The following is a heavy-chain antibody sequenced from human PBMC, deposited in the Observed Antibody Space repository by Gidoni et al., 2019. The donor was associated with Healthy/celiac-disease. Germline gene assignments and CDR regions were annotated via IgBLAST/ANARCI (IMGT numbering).Heavy chain of an antibody. J-gene: IGHJ5*02. CDR1: GFTFSSYS. V-gene: IGHV3-21*01. CDR2: ISSSSSYI. Sequence: EVQLVESGGGLVKPGGSLRLSCAASGFTFSSYSMNWVRQAPGKGLEWVSSISSSSSYIYYADSVKGRFTISRDNAKNSLYLQMNSLRAEDTAVYYCARDLVLIAAAVGGWFDPWGQGTLVTVSS. CDR3: ARDLVLIAAAVGGWFDP. D-gene: IGHD6-13*01.